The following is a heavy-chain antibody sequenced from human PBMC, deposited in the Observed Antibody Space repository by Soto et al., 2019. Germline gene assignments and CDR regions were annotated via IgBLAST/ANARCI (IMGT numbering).Heavy chain of an antibody. Sequence: ASVKVSCKASGYTFTSYAMHWVRQAPGQRLEWMGWINAGNGNTKYSQKFQGRVTITRDTSASTAYMELSSLRSEDTAVYYCARDVGDIVVVVAAHLRANWFDPWGQGTLVTVSS. D-gene: IGHD2-15*01. CDR2: INAGNGNT. CDR1: GYTFTSYA. V-gene: IGHV1-3*01. CDR3: ARDVGDIVVVVAAHLRANWFDP. J-gene: IGHJ5*02.